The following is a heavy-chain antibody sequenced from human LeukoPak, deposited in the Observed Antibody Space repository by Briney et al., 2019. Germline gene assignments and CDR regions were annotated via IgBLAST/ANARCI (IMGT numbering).Heavy chain of an antibody. J-gene: IGHJ5*02. Sequence: SETLSLTCTVSGGSISSSSYYWSWIRQRPGKGLEWIGYIYYSGSTNYNPSLKSRVTISVDTSKNQFSLKLSSVTAADTAVYYCARTITIFGVVMYNWFDPWGQGTLVTVSS. CDR3: ARTITIFGVVMYNWFDP. CDR1: GGSISSSSYY. D-gene: IGHD3-3*01. V-gene: IGHV4-61*01. CDR2: IYYSGST.